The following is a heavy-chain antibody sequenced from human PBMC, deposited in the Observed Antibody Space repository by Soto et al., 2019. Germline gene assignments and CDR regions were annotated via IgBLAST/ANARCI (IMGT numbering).Heavy chain of an antibody. Sequence: QVQLQESGPGLVQPSGTLSLTCAVSGGSVSSSNWWTWVRQPAGEGLEWIGQIFHSGITSYNPSLKSRITISLDRSKNHLSLTRIAVTAADTAVYYCARHGGKFFDYWGHGTLVTVSS. J-gene: IGHJ4*01. CDR2: IFHSGIT. CDR1: GGSVSSSNW. V-gene: IGHV4-4*02. CDR3: ARHGGKFFDY. D-gene: IGHD2-15*01.